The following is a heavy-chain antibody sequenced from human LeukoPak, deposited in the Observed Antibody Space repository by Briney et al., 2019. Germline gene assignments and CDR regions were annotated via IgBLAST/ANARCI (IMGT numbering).Heavy chain of an antibody. D-gene: IGHD3-22*01. CDR2: IYSGGST. V-gene: IGHV3-66*01. J-gene: IGHJ4*02. CDR3: ARADPYYYDSSGYYTPYYFDY. Sequence: PGGSLRLSCAASGFTVSSNYMSWVRQAPGKGLEWVSVIYSGGSTYYADSVKGRFTISRDNAKNSLYLQMNSLRAEDTAVYYCARADPYYYDSSGYYTPYYFDYWGQGTLVTVSS. CDR1: GFTVSSNY.